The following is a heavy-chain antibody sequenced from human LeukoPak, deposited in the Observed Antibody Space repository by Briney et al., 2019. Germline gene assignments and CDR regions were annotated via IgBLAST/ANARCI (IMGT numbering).Heavy chain of an antibody. CDR1: GFTFSGSA. CDR2: IRSKANSYAT. J-gene: IGHJ4*02. D-gene: IGHD6-13*01. V-gene: IGHV3-73*01. Sequence: GGSLRLSCVASGFTFSGSAMHWVRQASGKGLEWVGRIRSKANSYATAYAASVKGRFTISRDDSKNTAYLQMNSLKTEDTAVYYCTSTAGTFFYWGQGTLVTVSS. CDR3: TSTAGTFFY.